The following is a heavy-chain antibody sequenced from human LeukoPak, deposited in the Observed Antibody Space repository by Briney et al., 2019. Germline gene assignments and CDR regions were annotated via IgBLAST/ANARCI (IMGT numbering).Heavy chain of an antibody. V-gene: IGHV3-23*01. CDR1: GFTFSSYA. D-gene: IGHD3-16*02. Sequence: GGSLRLSCAASGFTFSSYAMSWVRQAPGKGLEWVSAISGSGGSTYYADSVKGRFTISGDNSKNTLYLQMNSLRAEDTAVYYCAKDPGLTGGVRLGELSLDSWGQGTLVTVSS. J-gene: IGHJ4*02. CDR2: ISGSGGST. CDR3: AKDPGLTGGVRLGELSLDS.